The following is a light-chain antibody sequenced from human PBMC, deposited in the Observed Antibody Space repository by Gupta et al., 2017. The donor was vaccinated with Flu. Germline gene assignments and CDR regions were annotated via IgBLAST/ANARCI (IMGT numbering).Light chain of an antibody. CDR1: SSDVGSYNL. Sequence: QSALAPPASVSRSPGPSITISCTGTSSDVGSYNLVSWYQHPQGKAPNLMMYEVSKRPSGASNRFSCSKSDTAAVPTLTVPQAEDGADDDYYSHAAPINSDVFGAGTKVTVL. V-gene: IGLV2-23*02. CDR3: YSHAAPINSDV. CDR2: EVS. J-gene: IGLJ1*01.